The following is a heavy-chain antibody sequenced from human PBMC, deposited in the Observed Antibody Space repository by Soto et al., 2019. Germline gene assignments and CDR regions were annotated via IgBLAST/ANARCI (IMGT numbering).Heavy chain of an antibody. CDR2: ISGGGGTT. V-gene: IGHV3-23*01. J-gene: IGHJ4*02. CDR1: GFTFDKYA. Sequence: EVQLLESGGGLAQPGGSLRLSCEGSGFTFDKYAMSWVRQAPGKGLEWDSAISGGGGTTYYAESVKGRFSISRDNSKNTLYLKMNSLRVEDTAIYSCGKVDGLYCSMTTCYVDFWGPGTLVTVSS. D-gene: IGHD2-2*01. CDR3: GKVDGLYCSMTTCYVDF.